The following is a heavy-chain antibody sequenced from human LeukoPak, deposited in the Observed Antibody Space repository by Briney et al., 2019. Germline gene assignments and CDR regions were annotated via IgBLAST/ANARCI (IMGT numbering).Heavy chain of an antibody. Sequence: GSSGKVSCKASGYTFTSYDINWVRQATGQGLEWMGWMNPNSGNTGYAQKFQGRVTMTRNTSISTAYMELSSLRSEDSAVYYCARAVRGVTIMNYYYYYMYVWGKGTTVTVSS. J-gene: IGHJ6*03. CDR2: MNPNSGNT. CDR1: GYTFTSYD. D-gene: IGHD3-10*01. V-gene: IGHV1-8*01. CDR3: ARAVRGVTIMNYYYYYMYV.